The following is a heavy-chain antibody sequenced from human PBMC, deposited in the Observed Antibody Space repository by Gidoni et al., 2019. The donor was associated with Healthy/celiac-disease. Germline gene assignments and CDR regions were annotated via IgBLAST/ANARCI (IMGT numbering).Heavy chain of an antibody. J-gene: IGHJ4*02. D-gene: IGHD6-19*01. Sequence: EVQLLESGGGLVQPGGSLRLSCAASGFTFSSDAMSWVRQAPGKGLEWVSATSGSGGSTYYADSVKGRFTISRDNSKNTLYLQMNSLRAEDTAVYYCSKHPSVAGYFDYWGQGTLVTVSS. CDR1: GFTFSSDA. CDR2: TSGSGGST. V-gene: IGHV3-23*01. CDR3: SKHPSVAGYFDY.